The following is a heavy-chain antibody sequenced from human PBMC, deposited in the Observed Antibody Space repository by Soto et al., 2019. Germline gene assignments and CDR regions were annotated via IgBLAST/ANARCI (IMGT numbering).Heavy chain of an antibody. CDR1: GGTFSSYA. Sequence: QVQLVQSGAEVKKPGSSVKVSCKASGGTFSSYAISWVRQAPGQGLEWMGGIIPIFGTANYAQKFQGRVTITADESTSTAYMELSSLRSEDTAVYYCARPSMTTVTKTLLPSYYYYGMDVWGQGTTVTVSS. J-gene: IGHJ6*02. D-gene: IGHD4-17*01. CDR3: ARPSMTTVTKTLLPSYYYYGMDV. CDR2: IIPIFGTA. V-gene: IGHV1-69*01.